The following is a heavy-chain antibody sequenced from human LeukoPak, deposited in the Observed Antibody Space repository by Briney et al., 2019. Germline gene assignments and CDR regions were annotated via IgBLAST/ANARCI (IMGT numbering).Heavy chain of an antibody. CDR2: ISDSGGST. CDR3: AFPGGDYYYYMDV. V-gene: IGHV3-23*01. CDR1: RFTFSSYA. Sequence: PGGSLRLSCAASRFTFSSYAMSWVRQAPGKGLEWVSAISDSGGSTNYADSVKGRFTISRDNSKNTLYLQMNSLRAEDTAVYYCAFPGGDYYYYMDVWGKGTTVTVSS. J-gene: IGHJ6*03.